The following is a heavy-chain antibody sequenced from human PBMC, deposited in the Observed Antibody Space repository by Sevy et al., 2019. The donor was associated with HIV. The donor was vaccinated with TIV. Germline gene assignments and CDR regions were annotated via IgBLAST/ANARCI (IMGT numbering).Heavy chain of an antibody. CDR3: ARAESIAARRFFDY. D-gene: IGHD6-6*01. J-gene: IGHJ4*02. V-gene: IGHV4-59*01. CDR1: GGSISSYY. Sequence: SETLSLTCTVSGGSISSYYWSWIRQPPGKGLEWIGYIYYSGSTNYNPSLKSRVTISVDTSKNQFSLKLSSVTAADTAVYYCARAESIAARRFFDYWGKGTLVTVSS. CDR2: IYYSGST.